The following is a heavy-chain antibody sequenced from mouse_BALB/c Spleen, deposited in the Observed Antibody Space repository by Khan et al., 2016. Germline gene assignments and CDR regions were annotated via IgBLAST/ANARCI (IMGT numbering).Heavy chain of an antibody. Sequence: QVQLKESGPGLVAPPQGRSITCPAPGFSLTNPGYHWFRHPPGKGRKGLGVIWPVGSPDYNSALMSRLSITKDNSQNQVFLKMISLQTDDTAMYYCARDDQDYDAWFASWGQGTLVIVSA. CDR1: GFSLTNPG. CDR2: IWPVGSP. V-gene: IGHV2-9*02. J-gene: IGHJ3*01. CDR3: ARDDQDYDAWFAS. D-gene: IGHD2-4*01.